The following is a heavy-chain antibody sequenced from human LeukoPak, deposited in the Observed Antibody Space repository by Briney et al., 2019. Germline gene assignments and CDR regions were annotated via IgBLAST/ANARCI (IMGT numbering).Heavy chain of an antibody. CDR2: ISSSGSTI. V-gene: IGHV3-48*03. D-gene: IGHD3-10*01. Sequence: QSGGSLRLSCAASGFTFGSYEMNWVRQAPGKGLEWVSYISSSGSTIYYADSLRGRFTISRDNAKNSLILQVNSLRAEDTAVYYCVRERFHGSGAPKFDFWGQGTLVTVSS. CDR3: VRERFHGSGAPKFDF. J-gene: IGHJ4*02. CDR1: GFTFGSYE.